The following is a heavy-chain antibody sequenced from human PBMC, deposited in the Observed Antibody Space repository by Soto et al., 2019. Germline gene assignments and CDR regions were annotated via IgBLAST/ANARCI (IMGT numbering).Heavy chain of an antibody. CDR3: AKVVAATGVYFDY. J-gene: IGHJ4*02. Sequence: EVQLLESGGGLVQPGGSLRLSCAASGFTFSSYAMSWVRQAPGKGLEWVSAISGSGGSTYYADSVKGRFTISRDNSKNTLYLQMNSLRAEDTAVYYGAKVVAATGVYFDYWGQGTLVTVSS. CDR1: GFTFSSYA. CDR2: ISGSGGST. V-gene: IGHV3-23*01. D-gene: IGHD2-15*01.